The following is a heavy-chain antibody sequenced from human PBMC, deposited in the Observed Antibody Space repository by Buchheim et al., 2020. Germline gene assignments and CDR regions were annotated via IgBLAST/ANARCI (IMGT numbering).Heavy chain of an antibody. D-gene: IGHD3-22*01. Sequence: QVHLQESGPGLVKPSETLSVTCAVSGGSIGSSYWTWIRQPPGKGLEWLGYILYTGTTNYNPSLTSRITISADRSKNQFSLKLRSVTAADTAVYYCARMYDAVGHYYPLDFWGQGTL. CDR1: GGSIGSSY. CDR3: ARMYDAVGHYYPLDF. V-gene: IGHV4-59*01. CDR2: ILYTGTT. J-gene: IGHJ4*02.